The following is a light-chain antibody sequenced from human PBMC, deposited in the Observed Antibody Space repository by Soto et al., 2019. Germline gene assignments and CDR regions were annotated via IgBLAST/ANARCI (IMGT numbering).Light chain of an antibody. CDR2: DVT. Sequence: QSVLTQPASVSGPPGQSITISCTGTSSDVGAYNYVSWYQLHPGKAARLVIYDVTNRPSGISDRFSGSKSGNTASLTISGRLAEDEADYYCTSYTSTSTYVFGTGTKVTVL. V-gene: IGLV2-14*01. CDR1: SSDVGAYNY. J-gene: IGLJ1*01. CDR3: TSYTSTSTYV.